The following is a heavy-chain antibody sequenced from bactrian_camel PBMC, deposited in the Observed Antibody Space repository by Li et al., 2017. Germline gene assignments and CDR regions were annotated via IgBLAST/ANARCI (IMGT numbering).Heavy chain of an antibody. Sequence: VQLVESGGGSVQAGGSLRLSCAASAYTGGPFYMAYFRQAPGKEREGVAAFDRDGSTSYVDSVKGRFTISKDNAKNTLYLQMNSLKPEDTAMYYCAMRKRCAIGEWWLQVAYESHLWGQGTQVTVS. V-gene: IGHV3S55*01. CDR2: FDRDGST. CDR1: AYTGGPFY. J-gene: IGHJ4*01. D-gene: IGHD1*01. CDR3: AMRKRCAIGEWWLQVAYESHL.